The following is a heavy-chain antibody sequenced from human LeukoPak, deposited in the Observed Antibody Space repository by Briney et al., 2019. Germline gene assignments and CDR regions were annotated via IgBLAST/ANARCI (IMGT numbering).Heavy chain of an antibody. V-gene: IGHV4-34*01. J-gene: IGHJ5*01. CDR1: GGSFSGYY. D-gene: IGHD2-2*01. Sequence: SETLSLTCAVYGGSFSGYYWSWIRQPPGKGLEWIGEINHSGSTNYNPSLKSRVTISVDTSKNQFSLKLSSVTAADTAVYYCARDRAVTSGWFDYWGQGTLVTVSS. CDR2: INHSGST. CDR3: ARDRAVTSGWFDY.